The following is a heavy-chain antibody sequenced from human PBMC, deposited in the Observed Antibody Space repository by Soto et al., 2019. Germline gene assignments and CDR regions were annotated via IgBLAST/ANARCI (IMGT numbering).Heavy chain of an antibody. V-gene: IGHV4-31*03. J-gene: IGHJ4*02. Sequence: SETLSLTCTVSGGSISSGGYYWSWIRQHPGKGLEWIGYIYYSGSTYYNPSLKSRVTISVDTSKNQFSLKLSSVTAADTAVYYRARDHGDYVGYFDYWGQGTLVTVSS. D-gene: IGHD4-17*01. CDR3: ARDHGDYVGYFDY. CDR2: IYYSGST. CDR1: GGSISSGGYY.